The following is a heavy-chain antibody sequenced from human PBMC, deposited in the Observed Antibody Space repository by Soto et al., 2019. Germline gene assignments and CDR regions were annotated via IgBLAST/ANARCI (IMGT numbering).Heavy chain of an antibody. J-gene: IGHJ3*02. D-gene: IGHD3-22*01. CDR3: ARGEGYDSSGNDAFDI. V-gene: IGHV1-46*01. CDR2: INPSGGST. CDR1: GYTSTSYY. Sequence: ASVKVSCKASGYTSTSYYMHWVRQAPGQGLEWMGIINPSGGSTSYAQKFQGRVTMTRDTSTSTVYMELSSLRSEDTAVYYCARGEGYDSSGNDAFDIWGQGTMVTVSS.